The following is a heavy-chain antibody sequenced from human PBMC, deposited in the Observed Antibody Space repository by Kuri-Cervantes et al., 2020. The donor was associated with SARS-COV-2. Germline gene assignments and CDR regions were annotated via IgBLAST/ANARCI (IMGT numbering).Heavy chain of an antibody. J-gene: IGHJ4*02. CDR1: GFTFSSYS. D-gene: IGHD4-17*01. V-gene: IGHV3-21*01. CDR3: AREGITVIPYFDV. Sequence: GGSLRLSCAASGFTFSSYSMNWVRQAPGKGLEWVSSISSSSSYIYYADSVKGRFTISRDNAKNTLYLQMNSLRAEDTAVYHCAREGITVIPYFDVWGQGTTVTVSS. CDR2: ISSSSSYI.